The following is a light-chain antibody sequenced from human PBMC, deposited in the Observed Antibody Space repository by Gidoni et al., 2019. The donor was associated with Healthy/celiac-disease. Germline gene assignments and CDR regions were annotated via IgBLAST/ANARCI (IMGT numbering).Light chain of an antibody. CDR2: LGS. CDR3: MQALQTPVT. J-gene: IGKJ1*01. V-gene: IGKV2-28*01. CDR1: QSLLHSNGYNY. Sequence: IVMTQSPLSLPVTPGEPASISCRSSQSLLHSNGYNYLDWYLQKPGQSPQLLIYLGSNRASGVPDRFSGSGSGTDFTLKISRVEAEDVGVYYCMQALQTPVTFGQGTKVEIK.